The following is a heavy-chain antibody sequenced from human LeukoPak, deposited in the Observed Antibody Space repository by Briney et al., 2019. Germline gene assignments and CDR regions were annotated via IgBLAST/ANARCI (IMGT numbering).Heavy chain of an antibody. V-gene: IGHV4-39*01. J-gene: IGHJ4*02. D-gene: IGHD3-22*01. Sequence: TSETLSLTCSVSGGSVRRSDYYWAWIRQPPGKGLEWIGSVRYTGSPYYTPSHQSRVTISLDMSNNQFSLRMNSVTAADTAVYFCASYFDDTGTASFDNWGQGILVTVSS. CDR1: GGSVRRSDYY. CDR3: ASYFDDTGTASFDN. CDR2: VRYTGSP.